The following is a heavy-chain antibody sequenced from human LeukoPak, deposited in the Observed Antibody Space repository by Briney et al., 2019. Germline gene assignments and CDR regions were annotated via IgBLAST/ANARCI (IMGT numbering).Heavy chain of an antibody. CDR3: ARDTQWLVLYAFDI. D-gene: IGHD6-19*01. CDR2: ISGSGGST. Sequence: GGSLRLSCAASGFTFSSYAMSWVRQAPGKGLEWVSAISGSGGSTFYADSVKGRFTISRDNAKNTLYLQMNSLRAEDTAVYYCARDTQWLVLYAFDIWGQGTMVTVSS. CDR1: GFTFSSYA. J-gene: IGHJ3*02. V-gene: IGHV3-23*01.